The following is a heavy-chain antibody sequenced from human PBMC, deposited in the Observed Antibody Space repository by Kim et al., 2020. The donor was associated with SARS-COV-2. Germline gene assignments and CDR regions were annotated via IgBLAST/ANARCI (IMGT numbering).Heavy chain of an antibody. J-gene: IGHJ6*02. CDR2: INTNTGNP. Sequence: ASVKVSCKASGYTFTSYAMNWVRQAPGQGLEWMGWINTNTGNPTYAQGFTGRFVFSLDTSVSTAYLQISSLKAEDTAVYYCARSAYLGDSSGYYHYYYYYGMDVWGQGTTVTVSS. D-gene: IGHD3-22*01. CDR3: ARSAYLGDSSGYYHYYYYYGMDV. V-gene: IGHV7-4-1*02. CDR1: GYTFTSYA.